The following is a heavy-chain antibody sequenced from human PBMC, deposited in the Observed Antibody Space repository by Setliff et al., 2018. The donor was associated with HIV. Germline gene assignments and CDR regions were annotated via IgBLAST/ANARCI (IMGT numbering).Heavy chain of an antibody. CDR3: ARDRRVAMADGTDF. CDR1: GYTFTTYA. V-gene: IGHV1-8*03. J-gene: IGHJ4*02. D-gene: IGHD6-19*01. Sequence: ASVKVSCKASGYTFTTYAMHWVRQAPGQRLEWMAWMNPNSGNTGYTQKFQGRVTITRNTSITTAYMELTSLRSDDTAVYYCARDRRVAMADGTDFWGQGTQVTVSS. CDR2: MNPNSGNT.